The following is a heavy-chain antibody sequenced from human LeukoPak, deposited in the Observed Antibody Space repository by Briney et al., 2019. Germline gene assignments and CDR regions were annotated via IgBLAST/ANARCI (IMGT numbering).Heavy chain of an antibody. CDR1: GFTFSHFG. CDR2: IWSVGSNR. V-gene: IGHV3-33*06. J-gene: IGHJ5*01. CDR3: AKDAQRGFDYSNSLES. Sequence: PGGSLRLSCSTSGFTFSHFGMHWVRQAPGKGLEWVAVIWSVGSNRYYGDSVKGRFTISRDNSENSVYLHMNNLRVEDTAVYYCAKDAQRGFDYSNSLESWGQGTLVIVSS. D-gene: IGHD4-11*01.